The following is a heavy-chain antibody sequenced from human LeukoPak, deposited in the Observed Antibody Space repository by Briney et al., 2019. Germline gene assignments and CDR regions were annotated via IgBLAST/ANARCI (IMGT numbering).Heavy chain of an antibody. CDR2: ISSGSSYI. CDR1: GFTFSSYK. J-gene: IGHJ4*02. D-gene: IGHD3-3*01. V-gene: IGHV3-21*01. CDR3: ARHKTIEGPHSGDFDY. Sequence: GGSLRLSCAASGFTFSSYKMNWVRQPPGKGLEWVSSISSGSSYIYYADSVKGRFTISRDNAKNSLYLQMSSLRAEDTAVYYCARHKTIEGPHSGDFDYWGQGTLVTVSS.